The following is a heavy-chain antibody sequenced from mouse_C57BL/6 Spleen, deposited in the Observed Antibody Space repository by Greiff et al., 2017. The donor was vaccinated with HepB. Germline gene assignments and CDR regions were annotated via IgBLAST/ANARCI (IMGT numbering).Heavy chain of an antibody. Sequence: QVQLQQSGAELVKPGASVKMSCKASGYTFTSYWITWVKQRPGQGLEWIGDIYPGSGSTNYNEKFKSKATLTVDTSSSTAYMQLSSLTSEDSAVYYCASNYYGSSYKFAYWGQGTLVTVSA. CDR3: ASNYYGSSYKFAY. V-gene: IGHV1-55*01. D-gene: IGHD1-1*01. CDR1: GYTFTSYW. J-gene: IGHJ3*01. CDR2: IYPGSGST.